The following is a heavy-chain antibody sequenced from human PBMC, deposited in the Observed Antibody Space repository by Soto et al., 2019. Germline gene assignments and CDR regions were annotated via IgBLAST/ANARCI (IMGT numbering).Heavy chain of an antibody. J-gene: IGHJ4*02. Sequence: GGSLRLSCTASGFTLGDYAMSWFRQAPGKGLEWVGFIRSKAYGGTTEYAASVKGRFTISRDDSKSIAYLQMNSLKTEDTAVYYCTSSLIYCSGGSCYYFDYWGQGTLVTVSS. CDR2: IRSKAYGGTT. CDR1: GFTLGDYA. CDR3: TSSLIYCSGGSCYYFDY. D-gene: IGHD2-15*01. V-gene: IGHV3-49*03.